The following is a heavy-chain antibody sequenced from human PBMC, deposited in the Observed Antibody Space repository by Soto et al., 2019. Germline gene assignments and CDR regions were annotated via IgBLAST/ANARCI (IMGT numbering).Heavy chain of an antibody. CDR2: IVVGSGNT. Sequence: SVKVSCKASGFTFTSSAVQWVRQARGQRLEWIGWIVVGSGNTNYAQKFQERVTITRDMSTSTAYMELSSLRSEDTAVYYCAARPYYYDSSGYSEFDYWGQGTLVTVSS. CDR3: AARPYYYDSSGYSEFDY. J-gene: IGHJ4*02. V-gene: IGHV1-58*01. CDR1: GFTFTSSA. D-gene: IGHD3-22*01.